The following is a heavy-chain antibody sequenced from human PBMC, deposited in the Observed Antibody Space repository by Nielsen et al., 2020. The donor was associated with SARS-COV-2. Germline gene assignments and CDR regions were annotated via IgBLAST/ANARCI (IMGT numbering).Heavy chain of an antibody. V-gene: IGHV7-4-1*02. CDR2: INTNTGNP. D-gene: IGHD3-10*01. Sequence: ASVKVSCKASGYTFTSYAMNWVRQAPGQGLEWMGWINTNTGNPTYAQGFTGRFVFSLDTSVSTAYPQISSLKAEDTAVYYCTSITMVRGVITTIDYWGQGTLVTVSS. CDR1: GYTFTSYA. CDR3: TSITMVRGVITTIDY. J-gene: IGHJ4*02.